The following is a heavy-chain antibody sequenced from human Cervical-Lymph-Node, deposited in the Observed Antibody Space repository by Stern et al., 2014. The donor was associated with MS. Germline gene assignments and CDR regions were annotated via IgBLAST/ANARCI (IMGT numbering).Heavy chain of an antibody. CDR3: ARDTSSPERSDW. CDR2: ITNVGSP. V-gene: IGHV3-53*01. J-gene: IGHJ4*02. Sequence: QLGQSGGGVIQPGGSLRLSCTASGVTVSRDYMTWVRQAPGKGLAWVSLITNVGSPFYTDSVKGRFTISRDDSKNTVYLHMTSLRAEDTAMYYCARDTSSPERSDWWGQGTLVTVSS. CDR1: GVTVSRDY. D-gene: IGHD1-1*01.